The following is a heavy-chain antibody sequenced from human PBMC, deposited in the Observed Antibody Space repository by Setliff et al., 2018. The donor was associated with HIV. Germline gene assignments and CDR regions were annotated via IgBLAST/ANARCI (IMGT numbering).Heavy chain of an antibody. D-gene: IGHD3-22*01. CDR3: ARAADYHDSSGYWAPPRYFDY. V-gene: IGHV4-38-2*01. CDR2: INHSGST. Sequence: PSETLSLTCAVSGYSISSGCYWGWIRQPPGKGLEWIGEINHSGSTNYNPSLKSRVSISVDTSKKQFSLKLSSVSAADTAVYYCARAADYHDSSGYWAPPRYFDYWGQGTLVTVSS. CDR1: GYSISSGCY. J-gene: IGHJ4*02.